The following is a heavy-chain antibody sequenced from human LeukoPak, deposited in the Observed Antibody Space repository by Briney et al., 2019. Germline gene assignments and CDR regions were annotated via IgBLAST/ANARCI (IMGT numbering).Heavy chain of an antibody. D-gene: IGHD5-18*01. CDR1: GGSISSSNW. CDR3: ARGGVMAMVLYYYYYGMDV. J-gene: IGHJ6*02. V-gene: IGHV4-4*02. CDR2: IYHSGST. Sequence: SETLSLTCAVSGGSISSSNWWSWVRQPPGKGLEWIGEIYHSGSTNYNPSLKSRVTISVDKSKNQFSLKLSSVTAADTAVYYCARGGVMAMVLYYYYYGMDVWGQGTTVTVSS.